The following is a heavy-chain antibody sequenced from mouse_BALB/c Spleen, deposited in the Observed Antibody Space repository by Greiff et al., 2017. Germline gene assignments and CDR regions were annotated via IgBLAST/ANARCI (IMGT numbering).Heavy chain of an antibody. D-gene: IGHD2-1*01. Sequence: VKLMESGAELAKPGASVKMSCKASGYTFTSYWMHWVKQRPGQGLEWIGYINPSTGYTEYNQKFKDKATLTADKSSSTAYMQLSSLTSEDSAVYYCARADYGNVWFAYWGQGTLVTVSA. J-gene: IGHJ3*01. CDR1: GYTFTSYW. CDR3: ARADYGNVWFAY. V-gene: IGHV1-7*01. CDR2: INPSTGYT.